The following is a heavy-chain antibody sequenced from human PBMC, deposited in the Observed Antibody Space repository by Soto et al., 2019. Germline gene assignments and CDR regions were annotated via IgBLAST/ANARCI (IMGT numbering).Heavy chain of an antibody. Sequence: GGPLRLSCAASGFTFNTHWMHWVRQAPGKGLVWVSRINSDGSATSHAESVKGRFTISRDNAKNTLYLHMNSLRAEDSAVYYCARGWVEGLSRQPPSDFWGQGTLVTVSS. D-gene: IGHD3-3*01. V-gene: IGHV3-74*01. CDR2: INSDGSAT. CDR3: ARGWVEGLSRQPPSDF. CDR1: GFTFNTHW. J-gene: IGHJ4*02.